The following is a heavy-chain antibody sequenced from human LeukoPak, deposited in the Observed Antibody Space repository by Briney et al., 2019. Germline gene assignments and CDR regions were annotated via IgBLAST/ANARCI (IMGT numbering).Heavy chain of an antibody. CDR3: ARDIDILTGRYYYMDV. CDR2: VYTSGST. D-gene: IGHD3-9*01. J-gene: IGHJ6*03. V-gene: IGHV4-4*07. Sequence: PSETLSLTCTVSSGSISSYYWSWIRQPAGKGLEWIGRVYTSGSTNYDPSLKSRVTMSVDTSKNQFSLKLSSVTAADTAVYYCARDIDILTGRYYYMDVWGKGITVTVSS. CDR1: SGSISSYY.